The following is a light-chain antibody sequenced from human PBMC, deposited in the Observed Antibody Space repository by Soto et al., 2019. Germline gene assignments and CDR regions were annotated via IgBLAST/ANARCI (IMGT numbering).Light chain of an antibody. Sequence: AIRMTQSPSSLSASTGDRVTITCRTSQGISSYLAWYQQKPGKAPKLLIYAASTLQSGVPSRFSGSGSGTDFTLTISCLQSEDFATYYCQQYYSYPRKFGQGTKG. CDR1: QGISSY. J-gene: IGKJ1*01. CDR2: AAS. V-gene: IGKV1-8*01. CDR3: QQYYSYPRK.